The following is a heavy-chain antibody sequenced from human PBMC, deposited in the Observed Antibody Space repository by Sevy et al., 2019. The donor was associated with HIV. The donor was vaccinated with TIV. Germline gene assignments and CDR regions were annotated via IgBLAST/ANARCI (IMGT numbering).Heavy chain of an antibody. V-gene: IGHV3-23*01. Sequence: GGSLRLSCGASGFTFSSYAMSWVCQAPGKGLEWVSVISGRGDTTYYADSVKGRLTISRDNSRNTLYLQTNSLRAEDTAVYYFAKDRRYGDIGLFDYWGQGTLVTVSS. CDR3: AKDRRYGDIGLFDY. CDR1: GFTFSSYA. D-gene: IGHD4-17*01. CDR2: ISGRGDTT. J-gene: IGHJ4*02.